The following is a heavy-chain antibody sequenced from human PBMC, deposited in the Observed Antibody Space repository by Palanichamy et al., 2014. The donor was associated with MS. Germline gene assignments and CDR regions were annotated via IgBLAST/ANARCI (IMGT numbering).Heavy chain of an antibody. D-gene: IGHD3-16*01. Sequence: EVQLVESGGALVHPGGSLRLSCAASGFSFSDDWGSWVRQVPGKGLEWVANIKEDDSKIYYVDSVKGRFTISRDSAKNSLYLQMNNLRVEDTAVYYCVASWGFLLKSWGQGTLVTVSS. CDR3: VASWGFLLKS. V-gene: IGHV3-7*01. J-gene: IGHJ5*02. CDR1: GFSFSDDW. CDR2: IKEDDSKI.